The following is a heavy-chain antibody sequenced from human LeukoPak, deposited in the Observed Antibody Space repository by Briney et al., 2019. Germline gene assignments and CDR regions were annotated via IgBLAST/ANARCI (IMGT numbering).Heavy chain of an antibody. CDR2: ISSSSSYI. D-gene: IGHD3-22*01. J-gene: IGHJ3*02. V-gene: IGHV3-21*01. CDR1: GFTFSSYS. Sequence: GGSLRLSCAASGFTFSSYSMNWVHQAPGKGLEWVSSISSSSSYIYYADSVKGRFTISRDNAKNSLYLQMNSLRAEDTAVYYCAREALTGAYYYDSSGHDAFDIWGQGTMVTVSS. CDR3: AREALTGAYYYDSSGHDAFDI.